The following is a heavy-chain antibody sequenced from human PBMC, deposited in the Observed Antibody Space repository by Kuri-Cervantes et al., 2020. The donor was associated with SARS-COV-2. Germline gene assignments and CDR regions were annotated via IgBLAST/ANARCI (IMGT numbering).Heavy chain of an antibody. V-gene: IGHV3-74*01. CDR2: INPDGSYT. CDR3: VRDDDSSGYEDYFDY. J-gene: IGHJ4*02. CDR1: GFTFSGHW. D-gene: IGHD3-22*01. Sequence: GGSLRLSCAASGFTFSGHWIHWVRQAPGKGLVWVSRINPDGSYTNNADSVKGRFTLSRDNAKNTLYLQMNSLRAEDTAVYYCVRDDDSSGYEDYFDYWGQGTLVTVSS.